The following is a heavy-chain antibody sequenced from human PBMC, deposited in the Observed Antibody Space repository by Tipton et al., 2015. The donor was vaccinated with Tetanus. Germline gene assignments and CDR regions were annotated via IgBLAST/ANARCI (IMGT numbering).Heavy chain of an antibody. Sequence: QSGAEVKKPGASVTVSCKASGYTFTSYGLNWVRKAAGRGFEWMGWLNPKSGGAAYAPRFQGRVTMTTNTSITTAFMEVASLTYEDTAVYYCASGSSIRHGLDVWGHGTSVTVSS. CDR3: ASGSSIRHGLDV. J-gene: IGHJ6*02. CDR1: GYTFTSYG. CDR2: LNPKSGGA. D-gene: IGHD2-2*01. V-gene: IGHV1-8*02.